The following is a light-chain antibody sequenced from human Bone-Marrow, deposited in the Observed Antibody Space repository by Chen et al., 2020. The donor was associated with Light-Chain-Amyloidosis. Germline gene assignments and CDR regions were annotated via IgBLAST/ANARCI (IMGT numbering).Light chain of an antibody. V-gene: IGLV3-21*02. J-gene: IGLJ3*02. Sequence: SYVLTQPSSVSVAPGQTATIACGGNNIGSTRVPWYHQTPGQAPLLVVYDDSDRPSGIPERLSGSNSGNTATLTISRVEAGDEADYYCQVWDRSSDRPVFGGGTKLTVL. CDR3: QVWDRSSDRPV. CDR1: NIGSTR. CDR2: DDS.